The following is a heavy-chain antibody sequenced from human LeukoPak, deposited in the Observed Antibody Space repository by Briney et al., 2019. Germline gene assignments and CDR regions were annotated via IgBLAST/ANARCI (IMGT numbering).Heavy chain of an antibody. CDR2: IIPIFGTA. CDR3: ARDLTMVRGVIRRGAFDI. CDR1: GGTFSSYA. J-gene: IGHJ3*02. V-gene: IGHV1-69*13. Sequence: ASVKVSCKASGGTFSSYAISWVRQAPGQGLEWMGGIIPIFGTANYAQKFQGRVTITADESTSTAYMELSSLRSEDTAVYYCARDLTMVRGVIRRGAFDIWGQGTMVTVSS. D-gene: IGHD3-10*01.